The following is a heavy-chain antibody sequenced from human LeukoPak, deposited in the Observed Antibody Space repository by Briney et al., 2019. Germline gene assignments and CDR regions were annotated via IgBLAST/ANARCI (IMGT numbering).Heavy chain of an antibody. J-gene: IGHJ3*02. D-gene: IGHD2-8*02. V-gene: IGHV4-59*01. CDR1: GGSISSYY. CDR3: ARFVRVGAFDI. Sequence: PSETLSLTCTVSGGSISSYYWSWIRQPPGKGLEWIGYIYYSGSTNYNPSLKSRVTISVDTSKNQFSLKLSSVTAAATAVYYCARFVRVGAFDIWGQGTMVTVSS. CDR2: IYYSGST.